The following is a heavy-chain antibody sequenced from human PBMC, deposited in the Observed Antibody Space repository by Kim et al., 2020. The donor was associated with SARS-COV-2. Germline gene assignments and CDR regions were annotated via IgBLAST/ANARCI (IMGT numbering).Heavy chain of an antibody. CDR1: GFTFSNAW. D-gene: IGHD3-10*01. CDR2: NKRKTDGGTT. CDR3: TTAPGSYYIRDAFDI. V-gene: IGHV3-15*01. Sequence: GGSLRLSCAASGFTFSNAWMSWVRQAPGKGLEWVGRNKRKTDGGTTDYAAPVKGRFTISRDDSKNTLYLQMNSLKTEDTAVYYCTTAPGSYYIRDAFDI. J-gene: IGHJ3*02.